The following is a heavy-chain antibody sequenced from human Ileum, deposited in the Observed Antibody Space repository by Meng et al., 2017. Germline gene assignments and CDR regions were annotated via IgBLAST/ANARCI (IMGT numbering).Heavy chain of an antibody. Sequence: QVPLQQVGAGMLKLPEPLSLTCAVYGGSFSGYYWSWIRQPPGKGLEWIGEINHSGSTNYNPSLKSRVTISVDTSKNQFSLKLSSVTAADTAVYYCAKAAAYNLDIWGQGALVTVSS. V-gene: IGHV4-34*01. CDR1: GGSFSGYY. D-gene: IGHD1-14*01. J-gene: IGHJ4*02. CDR2: INHSGST. CDR3: AKAAAYNLDI.